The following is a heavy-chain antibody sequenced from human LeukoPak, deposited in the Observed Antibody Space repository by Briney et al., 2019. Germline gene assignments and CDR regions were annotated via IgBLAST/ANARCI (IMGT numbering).Heavy chain of an antibody. V-gene: IGHV1-69*06. D-gene: IGHD2-2*01. J-gene: IGHJ4*02. Sequence: ASVKVSCKASGGTFSSYAISWVRQAPGQGLEWMGRIIPIFGTANYAQKFQGRVTITADKSTSTAYMELSSLRSEDTAVYYCARGEIVVVPAAIDYWGQGTLVTVSS. CDR1: GGTFSSYA. CDR2: IIPIFGTA. CDR3: ARGEIVVVPAAIDY.